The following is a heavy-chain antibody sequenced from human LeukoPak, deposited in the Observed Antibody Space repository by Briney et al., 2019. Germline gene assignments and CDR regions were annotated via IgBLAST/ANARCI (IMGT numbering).Heavy chain of an antibody. D-gene: IGHD3-3*01. CDR3: ARITITTAFDY. CDR2: IYSSGST. Sequence: SETLSLTCTVSSGSINSGSYYWNWIRQPAGKGLEWIGRIYSSGSTNYNPSLKSRVTISVDTSKNQFSLKLSSVTAADTAVYYCARITITTAFDYWGQGTLVTVSS. V-gene: IGHV4-61*02. CDR1: SGSINSGSYY. J-gene: IGHJ4*02.